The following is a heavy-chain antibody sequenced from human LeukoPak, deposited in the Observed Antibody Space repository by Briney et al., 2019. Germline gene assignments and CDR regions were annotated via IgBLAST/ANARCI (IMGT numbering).Heavy chain of an antibody. Sequence: PSETLSLTCTVSGVSISSSRYYWAWIRQPPGKGLEWIGSIYYSGSTNYNPSLESRVTMLLDTSKKQFSLKLSSVTAADTAVYYCARRYSSSTDGYRWFDPWGQGTLVTVSS. V-gene: IGHV4-39*01. D-gene: IGHD3-22*01. CDR2: IYYSGST. J-gene: IGHJ5*02. CDR1: GVSISSSRYY. CDR3: ARRYSSSTDGYRWFDP.